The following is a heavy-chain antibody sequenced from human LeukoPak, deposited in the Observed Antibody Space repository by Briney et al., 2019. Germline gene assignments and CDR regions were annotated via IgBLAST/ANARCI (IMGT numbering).Heavy chain of an antibody. CDR2: MNPNSGNT. Sequence: GASVKVSCKASGYTFTSYDINWVRQAPPQGPAPPARMNPNSGNTGYAQKFQGRVTMTRNTSISTAYMELSSLRSEDTAVYYCTRDYSGSYQDYFDYWGQGTLVTVSS. CDR1: GYTFTSYD. V-gene: IGHV1-8*02. CDR3: TRDYSGSYQDYFDY. D-gene: IGHD1-26*01. J-gene: IGHJ4*02.